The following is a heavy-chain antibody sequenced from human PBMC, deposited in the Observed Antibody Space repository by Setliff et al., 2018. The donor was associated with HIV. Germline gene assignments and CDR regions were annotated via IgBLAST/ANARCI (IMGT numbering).Heavy chain of an antibody. D-gene: IGHD1-26*01. CDR3: ARENSGTYLGGVFDY. J-gene: IGHJ4*02. CDR2: ISSSGTIK. V-gene: IGHV3-48*03. CDR1: GFIVNNFE. Sequence: VGSLRLSCAASGFIVNNFEMNWVRQAPGKGLEWISYISSSGTIKKYASSVRGRFTISRDNAKKSLYLQMDSLRAEDTAVYYCARENSGTYLGGVFDYWGQGTLVTVSS.